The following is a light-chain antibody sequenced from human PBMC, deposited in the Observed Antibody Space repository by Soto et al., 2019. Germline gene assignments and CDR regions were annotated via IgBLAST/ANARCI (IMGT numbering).Light chain of an antibody. Sequence: DIQMTQSPSTLSASIGDRVTITFRASQNINTWLAWYQQEPGKVPKLLIYKASNLESGVPSRFTGSGSGTEFTLTISSLQPDDFATYYCQQFHFYSTFGQGTKVDIK. V-gene: IGKV1-5*03. CDR3: QQFHFYST. J-gene: IGKJ1*01. CDR1: QNINTW. CDR2: KAS.